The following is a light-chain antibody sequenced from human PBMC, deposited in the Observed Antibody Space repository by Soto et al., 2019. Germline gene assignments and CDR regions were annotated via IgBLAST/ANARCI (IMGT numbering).Light chain of an antibody. V-gene: IGKV1-8*01. CDR3: QQYYSYPPT. CDR1: QGISSY. CDR2: AAS. Sequence: AIRMTQSPSSFSASTGDRVTITCPASQGISSYLAWYQQKPGKAPKLLIYAASTLQSGVPSRFSGSGSGTDFTLIISCLQSEDFATYYCQQYYSYPPTFGGGTKVEIK. J-gene: IGKJ4*01.